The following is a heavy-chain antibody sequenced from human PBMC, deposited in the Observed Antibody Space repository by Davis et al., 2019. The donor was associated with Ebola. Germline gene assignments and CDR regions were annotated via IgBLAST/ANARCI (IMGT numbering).Heavy chain of an antibody. CDR2: IWYDGSNK. CDR3: ARAAYCSGGSCSFYGMDV. J-gene: IGHJ6*04. Sequence: GESLKISCAASGFTFSSYGMHWVRQALGKGLEWVAVIWYDGSNKYYADSVKGRFTISRDNSKNTLYLQMNSLRAEDTAVYYCARAAYCSGGSCSFYGMDVWGKGTTVTVSS. D-gene: IGHD2-15*01. V-gene: IGHV3-33*08. CDR1: GFTFSSYG.